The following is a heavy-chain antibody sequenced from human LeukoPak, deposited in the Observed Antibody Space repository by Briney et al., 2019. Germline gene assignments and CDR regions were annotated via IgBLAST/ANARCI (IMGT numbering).Heavy chain of an antibody. CDR1: GFTFSSYS. Sequence: GGSLRLSCAASGFTFSSYSMNWVRQAPGKGLEWVSYISSSSSTIYYADSVKGRFTISRDNAKNSLYLQMNSLRAEDTAVYYCAREFSPHYDFWSGPYAFDIWGQGTMVTVSS. CDR2: ISSSSSTI. CDR3: AREFSPHYDFWSGPYAFDI. D-gene: IGHD3-3*01. V-gene: IGHV3-48*01. J-gene: IGHJ3*02.